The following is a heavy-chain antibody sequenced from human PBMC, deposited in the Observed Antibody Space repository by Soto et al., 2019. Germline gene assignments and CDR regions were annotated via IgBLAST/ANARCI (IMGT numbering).Heavy chain of an antibody. V-gene: IGHV4-38-2*01. D-gene: IGHD2-2*01. Sequence: SETLSLTCAVSGFSISSDSYWGWMRQSPGKGLGWIGTLSHSGRTFYNPSLKSRVTISADTTKSQFSLSLTSVTAADTAVYYCGHLKTDTEVTPAPPLFDSWGQGTLVTVSS. J-gene: IGHJ4*02. CDR2: LSHSGRT. CDR1: GFSISSDSY. CDR3: GHLKTDTEVTPAPPLFDS.